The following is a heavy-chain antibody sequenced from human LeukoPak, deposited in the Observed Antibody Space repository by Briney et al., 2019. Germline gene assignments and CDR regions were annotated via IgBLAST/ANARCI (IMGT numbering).Heavy chain of an antibody. CDR3: ARGGVTMIVPIL. CDR1: GFTVSSSH. J-gene: IGHJ4*02. CDR2: LYSGGST. V-gene: IGHV3-53*01. D-gene: IGHD3-22*01. Sequence: PGGSLRLSCVASGFTVSSSHMTWVRQAPGEGLEWVSVLYSGGSTYYADSVKGRFTISRDNSKNTLYLQMNSLRAEDTAVYYCARGGVTMIVPILWGQGTLVTVSS.